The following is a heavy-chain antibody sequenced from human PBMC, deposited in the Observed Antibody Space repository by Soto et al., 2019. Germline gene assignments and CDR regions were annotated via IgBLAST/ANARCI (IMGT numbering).Heavy chain of an antibody. CDR1: GVTFSSYA. D-gene: IGHD3-9*01. Sequence: GGFLRLSCAASGVTFSSYAMSWVRQAPGKGLEWVSAISGSGGSTYYADSVKGRFTISRDNSKNTLYLQMNSLRAEDTAVYYCATSPPYYDILTGYFNSDAFDIWGQGTMVTVSS. CDR3: ATSPPYYDILTGYFNSDAFDI. CDR2: ISGSGGST. V-gene: IGHV3-23*01. J-gene: IGHJ3*02.